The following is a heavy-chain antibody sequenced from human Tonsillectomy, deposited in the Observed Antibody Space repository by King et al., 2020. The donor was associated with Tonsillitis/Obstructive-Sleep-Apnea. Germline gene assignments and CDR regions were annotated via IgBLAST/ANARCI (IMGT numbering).Heavy chain of an antibody. J-gene: IGHJ4*02. CDR3: SSRGEYSSGWYY. CDR2: ISGSSGTT. CDR1: GFTFSSST. D-gene: IGHD6-19*01. V-gene: IGHV3-48*02. Sequence: VQLVESGGGLVQPGGSLRLSCAASGFTFSSSTMNWVRQAPGKGLEWGSFISGSSGTTYYADSVRGRFTISSDNAKSSLFLQMNSLGDEDTAVYYCSSRGEYSSGWYYWRLGTLVTVSS.